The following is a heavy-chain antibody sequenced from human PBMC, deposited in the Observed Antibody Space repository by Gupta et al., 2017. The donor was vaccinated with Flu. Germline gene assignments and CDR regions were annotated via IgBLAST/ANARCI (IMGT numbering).Heavy chain of an antibody. CDR3: AKDTAGVDGRPEQIDY. D-gene: IGHD2-15*01. J-gene: IGHJ4*02. V-gene: IGHV3-23*01. CDR2: ISGSGGST. CDR1: GFTFSSYA. Sequence: ESGGGLVQPGGSLRLSCAASGFTFSSYAMSWVRQAPGKGLEWVSAISGSGGSTYYADSVKGRFTISRDNSKNTLYLQMNSLRAEDTAVYYCAKDTAGVDGRPEQIDYWGQGTLVTVSS.